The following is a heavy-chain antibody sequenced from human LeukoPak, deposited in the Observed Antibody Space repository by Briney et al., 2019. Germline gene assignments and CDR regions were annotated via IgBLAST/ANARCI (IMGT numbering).Heavy chain of an antibody. CDR1: GFTFGSYS. V-gene: IGHV3-48*01. CDR3: ARGATGSEPDFDY. D-gene: IGHD2-15*01. CDR2: ISSSSSTI. Sequence: GGSLRLSCAASGFTFGSYSMNWVRQAPGKGLEWVSYISSSSSTIYYADSVKGRFTISRDNAKNSLYLQMNSLRAEDTAVYYFARGATGSEPDFDYWGQGTLVTVSS. J-gene: IGHJ4*02.